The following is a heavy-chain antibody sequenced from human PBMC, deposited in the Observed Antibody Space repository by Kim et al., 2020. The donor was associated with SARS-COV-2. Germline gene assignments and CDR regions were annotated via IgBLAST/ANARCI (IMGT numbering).Heavy chain of an antibody. J-gene: IGHJ4*02. CDR3: EASDY. CDR2: ISDSGVRT. Sequence: GGSLRLSCAASGFTFSRYAMSWARQAPGKGLEWVSTISDSGVRTHYADSVEGRFTISRDNSKSTLFLQMNSLRAEDTAVYYCEASDYWGQGSLVTVSS. CDR1: GFTFSRYA. V-gene: IGHV3-23*01.